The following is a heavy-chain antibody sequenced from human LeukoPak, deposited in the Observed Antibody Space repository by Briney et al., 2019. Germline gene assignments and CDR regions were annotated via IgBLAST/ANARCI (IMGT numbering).Heavy chain of an antibody. CDR2: IYYSGST. V-gene: IGHV4-30-4*01. Sequence: PSQTLSLTCTVSGGSISSGDYYWSWIRQPPGKGLEWIGYIYYSGSTYYNPSLKSRVTISVDTSKNQFSLKLSSVTAADTAVYYCVRAPIYCSGGSCYAGAFDIWGQGTMVTVSS. D-gene: IGHD2-15*01. CDR1: GGSISSGDYY. J-gene: IGHJ3*02. CDR3: VRAPIYCSGGSCYAGAFDI.